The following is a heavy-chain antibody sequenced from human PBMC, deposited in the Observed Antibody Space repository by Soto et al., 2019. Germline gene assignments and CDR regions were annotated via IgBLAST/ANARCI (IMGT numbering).Heavy chain of an antibody. Sequence: QVQLVQSGAEVKKPGASVKVSCKASGYTFTSYAMHWVRQAPGQRLEWMGWINAGNGNTKYSQKFQGRVTITRDTPATKPYRGRRSLNSKDRPVYYCARPHQPRGEPLEHYYFAHGGQGTLVPVS. J-gene: IGHJ4*02. CDR1: GYTFTSYA. D-gene: IGHD3-16*01. CDR3: ARPHQPRGEPLEHYYFAH. CDR2: INAGNGNT. V-gene: IGHV1-3*01.